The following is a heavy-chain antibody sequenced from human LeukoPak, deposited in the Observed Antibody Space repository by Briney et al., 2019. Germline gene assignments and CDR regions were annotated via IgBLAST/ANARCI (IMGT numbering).Heavy chain of an antibody. CDR1: GGSVSGYY. CDR3: ARIHRYCSGGARYVLDN. CDR2: VYYSGST. D-gene: IGHD2-15*01. V-gene: IGHV4-59*02. Sequence: SETLSLTCVVSGGSVSGYYWGWIRQPPGRGLEWIGYVYYSGSTNYNPSFKSRITISVDTSRNQFSLQLSSVTAADTAVYYCARIHRYCSGGARYVLDNWGQGTLAAVSS. J-gene: IGHJ4*02.